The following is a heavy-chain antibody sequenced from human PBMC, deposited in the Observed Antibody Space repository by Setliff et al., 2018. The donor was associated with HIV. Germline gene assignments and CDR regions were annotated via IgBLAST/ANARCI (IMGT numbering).Heavy chain of an antibody. D-gene: IGHD3-9*01. CDR2: FDPEDAET. J-gene: IGHJ3*02. V-gene: IGHV1-24*01. CDR1: GHTLTELS. Sequence: ASVKVSCKVSGHTLTELSMHWVRQAPGKGLEWMGGFDPEDAETIYAQNFQGRVTMTEDTSTDTAYMELSSLRSEDTAFYYCTTDGSYDILTGPTPGAFDIWGQGTMVTISS. CDR3: TTDGSYDILTGPTPGAFDI.